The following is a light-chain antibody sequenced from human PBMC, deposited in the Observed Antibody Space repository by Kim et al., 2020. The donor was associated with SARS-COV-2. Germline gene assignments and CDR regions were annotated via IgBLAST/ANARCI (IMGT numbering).Light chain of an antibody. CDR2: RNN. CDR1: SSNIGSNA. Sequence: QLVSISCSGSSSNIGSNAVNWFQRLPGSAPKLLINRNNQRPSGVPDRFYGSKSGTSASLAISGLQSEDEGDYYCAAWDDSLNGHWVFGGGTKVTVL. CDR3: AAWDDSLNGHWV. J-gene: IGLJ3*02. V-gene: IGLV1-44*01.